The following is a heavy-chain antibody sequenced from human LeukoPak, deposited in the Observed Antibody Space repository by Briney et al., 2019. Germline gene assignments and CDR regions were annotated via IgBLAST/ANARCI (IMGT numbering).Heavy chain of an antibody. V-gene: IGHV4-34*01. Sequence: SETLSLTCAVYGGSFSGYYWSWIRQPPGKGLEWIGEINHSGSTNYNPSLKSRVTISVDTSKNQFSLKLSSVTAADPAVYYCASRRFGDAWGQGTLVTVSS. CDR2: INHSGST. D-gene: IGHD3-10*01. CDR1: GGSFSGYY. J-gene: IGHJ5*02. CDR3: ASRRFGDA.